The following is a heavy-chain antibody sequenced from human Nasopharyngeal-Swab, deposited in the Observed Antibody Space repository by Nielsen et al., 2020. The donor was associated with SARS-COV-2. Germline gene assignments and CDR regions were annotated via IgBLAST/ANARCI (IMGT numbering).Heavy chain of an antibody. CDR2: SGNT. V-gene: IGHV4-59*01. J-gene: IGHJ5*02. D-gene: IGHD1-26*01. Sequence: SETLSLTCSVSGGSISNYFWSWVRQPPGKGLEWIGYSGNTNYNPSLKSRVTISVDTSKNQFSLKLSFVTAADTALYYCARVARASGRVGGRWFDPWGQGTLVTVSS. CDR1: GGSISNYF. CDR3: ARVARASGRVGGRWFDP.